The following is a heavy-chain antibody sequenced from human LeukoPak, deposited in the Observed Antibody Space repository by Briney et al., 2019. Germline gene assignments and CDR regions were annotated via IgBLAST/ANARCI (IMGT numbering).Heavy chain of an antibody. CDR2: MNPNSGNT. D-gene: IGHD1-26*01. V-gene: IGHV1-8*03. CDR3: ARGRYSGSYLPYDY. Sequence: ASLKVSCKASGYTFTSYDINWVRQATGQGLEWMGWMNPNSGNTGYAQKFQGRVTITRNTSISTAYMELSSLRSEDTAVYYCARGRYSGSYLPYDYWGQGTLVTVSS. CDR1: GYTFTSYD. J-gene: IGHJ4*02.